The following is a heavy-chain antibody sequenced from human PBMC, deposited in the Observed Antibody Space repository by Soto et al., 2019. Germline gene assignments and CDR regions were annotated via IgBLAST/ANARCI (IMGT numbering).Heavy chain of an antibody. CDR1: GGTFSSYA. D-gene: IGHD3-10*01. CDR2: IIPIFGTA. CDR3: ARDREITTVRGVIIRTYGMDV. Sequence: SVKVSCKASGGTFSSYAISWVRQAPGQGLEWMGGIIPIFGTANYAQKFQGRVTITADESTSTAYMELSSLRSEDTAVYYCARDREITTVRGVIIRTYGMDVWGQGTTVTVSS. J-gene: IGHJ6*02. V-gene: IGHV1-69*13.